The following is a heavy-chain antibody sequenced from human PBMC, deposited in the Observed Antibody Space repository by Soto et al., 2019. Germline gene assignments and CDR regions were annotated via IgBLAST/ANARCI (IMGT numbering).Heavy chain of an antibody. V-gene: IGHV3-21*01. CDR2: ISSSSSYI. J-gene: IGHJ6*02. CDR3: ARDYEWLRSMTYYYGMDV. D-gene: IGHD5-12*01. Sequence: EVQLVESGGGLVKPGGSLRLSCAASGFTFSSYSMNWVRQAPGKGLEWVSSISSSSSYIYYADSVKGRFPISRDNAKNSLYLQMNSLRAEDTAVYYCARDYEWLRSMTYYYGMDVWGQGTTVSVSS. CDR1: GFTFSSYS.